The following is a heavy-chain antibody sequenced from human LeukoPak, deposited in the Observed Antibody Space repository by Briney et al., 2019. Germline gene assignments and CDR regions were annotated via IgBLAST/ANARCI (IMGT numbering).Heavy chain of an antibody. J-gene: IGHJ1*01. CDR2: ISYDGSNK. CDR3: ARAISIQPATH. V-gene: IGHV3-30*04. D-gene: IGHD5-18*01. CDR1: GFTFSSYA. Sequence: GGSLRLSCAASGFTFSSYAMSWVRQAPGKGLEWVAVISYDGSNKYYADSVKGRFTISRDNSKNTLYLQMNSLRAEDTAVYYCARAISIQPATHWGQGTLVTVSS.